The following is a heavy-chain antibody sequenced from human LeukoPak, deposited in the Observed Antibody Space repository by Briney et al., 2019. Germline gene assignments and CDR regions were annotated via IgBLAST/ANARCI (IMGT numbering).Heavy chain of an antibody. CDR2: ISGSGGST. V-gene: IGHV3-23*01. Sequence: GASLRLSCAASGFTFSSYAMSWVRQAPGKGLEWVSAISGSGGSTYYADSVKGRFTISRDNSKNTLYLQMNSLRAEDTAVYYCGILGIVGANSFDYWGQGTLVTVSS. CDR1: GFTFSSYA. D-gene: IGHD1-26*01. J-gene: IGHJ4*02. CDR3: GILGIVGANSFDY.